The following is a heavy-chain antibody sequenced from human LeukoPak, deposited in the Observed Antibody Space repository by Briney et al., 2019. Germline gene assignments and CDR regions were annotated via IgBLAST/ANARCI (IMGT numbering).Heavy chain of an antibody. J-gene: IGHJ6*03. CDR1: NYSISSANY. D-gene: IGHD2-2*02. Sequence: PSETLSLTCTVSNYSISSANYWGWIRQPPGKGLEWIGSIYRSGNTYYNPSLKSRVTISVDTSKNQFSLKLTSVTAADTAVYYCARIVTAGIYNMDVWGKGTTVTVSS. V-gene: IGHV4-38-2*02. CDR3: ARIVTAGIYNMDV. CDR2: IYRSGNT.